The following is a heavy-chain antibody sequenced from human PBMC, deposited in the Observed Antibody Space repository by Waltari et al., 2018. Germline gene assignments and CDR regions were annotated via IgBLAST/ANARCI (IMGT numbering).Heavy chain of an antibody. CDR3: ARMGTENSDYYYYMDV. D-gene: IGHD2-21*02. CDR2: ITHSGSS. Sequence: QLQLQESGPGLVKPSETLSLTCTVSGASVSSSIHYWGWIRQSPGKGLEWIGSITHSGSSYYNPSLRSRVTLLVDTSKNQFSLRVNSVTAADTAVYYCARMGTENSDYYYYMDVWGKGTTVTVSS. CDR1: GASVSSSIHY. V-gene: IGHV4-39*07. J-gene: IGHJ6*03.